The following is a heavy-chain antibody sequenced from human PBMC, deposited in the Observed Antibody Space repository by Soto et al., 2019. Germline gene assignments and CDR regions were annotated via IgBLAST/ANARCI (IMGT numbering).Heavy chain of an antibody. D-gene: IGHD6-13*01. CDR2: ISGSRGST. Sequence: PGGSLRLSCAASGFTFSSYAMSWVRQAPGKGLEWVSTISGSRGSTYYADSVRGRFTISRDNSKHTLYLQMSSLRAEDTAIYYCAKDMIAAAGTPSYYFDYWGQGTLVTVSS. J-gene: IGHJ4*02. CDR3: AKDMIAAAGTPSYYFDY. V-gene: IGHV3-23*01. CDR1: GFTFSSYA.